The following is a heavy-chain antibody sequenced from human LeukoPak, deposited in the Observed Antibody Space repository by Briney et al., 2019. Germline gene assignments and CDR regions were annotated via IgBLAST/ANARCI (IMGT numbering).Heavy chain of an antibody. D-gene: IGHD2-15*01. Sequence: PSETLSPTCTVSGGSISSYYWSWIRQPAGKGLEWIGRNYTSGSTNYNPSLKSRVTMSVDTSKNQFSLKLSSVTAADTAVYYCARGSEDPYYYYYGMDVWGQGTTVTVSS. V-gene: IGHV4-4*07. J-gene: IGHJ6*02. CDR2: NYTSGST. CDR3: ARGSEDPYYYYYGMDV. CDR1: GGSISSYY.